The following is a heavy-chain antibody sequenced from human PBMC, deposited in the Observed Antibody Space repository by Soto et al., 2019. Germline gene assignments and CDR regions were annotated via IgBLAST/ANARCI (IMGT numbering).Heavy chain of an antibody. CDR2: INHSGST. D-gene: IGHD4-17*01. CDR1: GGSFSGYY. CDR3: ASHYGGNSGGDY. V-gene: IGHV4-34*01. Sequence: QVQLQQWGAGLLKPSETLSLTCAVYGGSFSGYYWSWIRQPPGKGLEWIGEINHSGSTNYNPSLKIRVTISVDTSKNQFSLKLSSVTAADTAVYYCASHYGGNSGGDYWGQGTLVTVSS. J-gene: IGHJ4*02.